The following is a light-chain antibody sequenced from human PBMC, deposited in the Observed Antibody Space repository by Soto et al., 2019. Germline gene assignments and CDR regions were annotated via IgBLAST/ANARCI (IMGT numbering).Light chain of an antibody. CDR3: QQSGSPPYT. CDR2: AAS. Sequence: EIVLTQSPGTLSLSPGERATLSCRASQSVSSSYLAWYQQKPGQAPRLLIYAASSRATGIPDRFSGSGSGTDFTLTISSLEPEDFAVYYCQQSGSPPYTFGQGTKLEIK. CDR1: QSVSSSY. J-gene: IGKJ2*01. V-gene: IGKV3-20*01.